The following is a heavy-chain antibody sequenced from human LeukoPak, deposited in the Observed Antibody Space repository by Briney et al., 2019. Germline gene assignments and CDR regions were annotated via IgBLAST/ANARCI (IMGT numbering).Heavy chain of an antibody. CDR1: GYTFDDYA. CDR3: AKDIRKDYYDSRWLFDY. V-gene: IGHV3-9*03. Sequence: GGSLRLSCAASGYTFDDYAMHWVRQAPAKGLEWVSGISWNSGSIGYADSVKGRFTISRDNAKNSLYLQMNSLRAEDMALYYCAKDIRKDYYDSRWLFDYWGQGTLVTVSS. CDR2: ISWNSGSI. J-gene: IGHJ4*02. D-gene: IGHD3-22*01.